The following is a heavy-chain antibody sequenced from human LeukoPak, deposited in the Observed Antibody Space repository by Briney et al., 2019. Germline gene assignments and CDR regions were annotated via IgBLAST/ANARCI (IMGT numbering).Heavy chain of an antibody. J-gene: IGHJ6*02. D-gene: IGHD3-16*01. CDR3: ARDSWGKYGMDV. CDR2: INPNSGGT. V-gene: IGHV1-2*02. CDR1: GYTFTGYY. Sequence: ASVKVSCKASGYTFTGYYMHWVRQARGQGLEWMGWINPNSGGTNYAQKFQGRVTMTRDTSISTAYMELSRLRSDDKAVYYCARDSWGKYGMDVWGQGTTVTVPS.